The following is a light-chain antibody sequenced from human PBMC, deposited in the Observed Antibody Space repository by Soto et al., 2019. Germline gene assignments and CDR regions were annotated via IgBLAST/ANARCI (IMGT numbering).Light chain of an antibody. V-gene: IGKV1-5*03. CDR3: QQYNS. J-gene: IGKJ2*01. Sequence: DIQMTQSPSTLSASVGDRVTITCRASQSISSWLAWYQQKPGRAPKLLIYKASSLESGVPSRFSGSGSGTEFTLTISSLQPDDFATYYCQQYNSFGQGTKLEIK. CDR1: QSISSW. CDR2: KAS.